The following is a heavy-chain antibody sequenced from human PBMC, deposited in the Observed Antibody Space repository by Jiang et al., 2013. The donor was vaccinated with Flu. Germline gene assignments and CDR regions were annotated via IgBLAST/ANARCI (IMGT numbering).Heavy chain of an antibody. CDR3: AKVPQLVIDSGSYYAY. J-gene: IGHJ4*02. V-gene: IGHV3-23*04. CDR2: ISGSGGST. CDR1: GFTFSSYA. D-gene: IGHD1-26*01. Sequence: VQLVESGGGLVQPGGSLRLSCAASGFTFSSYAMSWVRQAPGKGLEWVSAISGSGGSTYYADSVKGRFTISRDNSKNTLYLQMNSLRAEDTAVYYCAKVPQLVIDSGSYYAYWGQGTLVTVSS.